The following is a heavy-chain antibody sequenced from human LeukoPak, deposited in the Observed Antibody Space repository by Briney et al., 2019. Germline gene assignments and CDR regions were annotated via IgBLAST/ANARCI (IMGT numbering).Heavy chain of an antibody. CDR2: FDPEDGET. Sequence: ASVKVSCKVSGYALTELSIHWVRQAPGKGLEWMGGFDPEDGETIYAQKFQGRVTMTEDTSTDTAYMELSSLRSEDTAVYYCATRNSPLFGYYDSSGWFDPWGQGTLVTVSS. CDR3: ATRNSPLFGYYDSSGWFDP. V-gene: IGHV1-24*01. J-gene: IGHJ5*02. D-gene: IGHD3-22*01. CDR1: GYALTELS.